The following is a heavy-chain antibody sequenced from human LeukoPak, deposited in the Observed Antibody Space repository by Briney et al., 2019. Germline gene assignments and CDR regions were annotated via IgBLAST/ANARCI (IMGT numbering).Heavy chain of an antibody. Sequence: GGSLRLSCAASGFTFSSYSMNWVRQAPGKGLEWVSSISSSSSYIYYADSVKGRFTISRDNAKNSLYLQMNSLRAEDTAVYYCARGSVAAAFDIWGQGTMVTVSS. CDR1: GFTFSSYS. V-gene: IGHV3-21*01. J-gene: IGHJ3*02. CDR3: ARGSVAAAFDI. CDR2: ISSSSSYI. D-gene: IGHD6-19*01.